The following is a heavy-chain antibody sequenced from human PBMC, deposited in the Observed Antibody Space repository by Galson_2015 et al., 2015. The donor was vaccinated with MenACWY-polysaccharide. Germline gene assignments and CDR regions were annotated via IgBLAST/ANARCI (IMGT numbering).Heavy chain of an antibody. J-gene: IGHJ6*02. CDR2: IDWDDDD. CDR1: GFSFSTSGVS. Sequence: PALVKPTQPLTLTCTFYGFSFSTSGVSVSWIRQPPGKALEWLARIDWDDDDYYSTSLKTRLTISKDTSKNQGFLTMTNMKPVDTATYSCALIPPAPSRQVPAYYYGMAVWGQGTTVTVSS. CDR3: ALIPPAPSRQVPAYYYGMAV. V-gene: IGHV2-70*11.